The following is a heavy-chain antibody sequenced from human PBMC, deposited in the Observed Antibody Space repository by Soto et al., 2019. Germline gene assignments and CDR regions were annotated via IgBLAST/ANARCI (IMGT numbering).Heavy chain of an antibody. CDR1: GFTFINYN. CDR3: ASDCGKGYGMHV. Sequence: PWVSLRLSCAASGFTFINYNMNWVRQAPGKGLEWVSYISSRSSTIYYADSVKGRFTISRDNAKNSLYLQMNSLRYEDTAVYYCASDCGKGYGMHVWGQGSTVTVSS. V-gene: IGHV3-48*02. CDR2: ISSRSSTI. J-gene: IGHJ6*02.